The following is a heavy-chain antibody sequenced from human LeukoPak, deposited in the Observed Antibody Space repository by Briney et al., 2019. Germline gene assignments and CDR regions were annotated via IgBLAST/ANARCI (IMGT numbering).Heavy chain of an antibody. Sequence: GGSLRLSCAASGFTFSSYWMSWVRQAPGKGLEWVANIKQDGSEKYYVDSVKGRFTISRDNAKNSLYLQMNSLRAEDTAVYYCARDTCSGGSCYRDDAFDIWGQGTRVTVSS. J-gene: IGHJ3*02. D-gene: IGHD2-15*01. CDR2: IKQDGSEK. CDR1: GFTFSSYW. V-gene: IGHV3-7*05. CDR3: ARDTCSGGSCYRDDAFDI.